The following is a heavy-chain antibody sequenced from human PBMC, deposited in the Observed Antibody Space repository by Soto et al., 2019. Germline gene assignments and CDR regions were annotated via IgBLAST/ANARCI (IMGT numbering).Heavy chain of an antibody. CDR3: AREIGTGDFWSGYFPNWFDP. J-gene: IGHJ5*02. CDR1: GGSISSSNW. Sequence: SETLSLTCAVSGGSISSSNWWSWVRQPPGKGLEWIGEIYHSGSTNYNPSLKSRVTISVDTSKNQFSLKLSSVTAADTAVYYCAREIGTGDFWSGYFPNWFDPWGQGTLVTVSS. CDR2: IYHSGST. V-gene: IGHV4-4*02. D-gene: IGHD3-3*01.